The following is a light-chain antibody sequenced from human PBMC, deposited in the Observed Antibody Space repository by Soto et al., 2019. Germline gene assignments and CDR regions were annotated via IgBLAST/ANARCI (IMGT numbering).Light chain of an antibody. CDR1: QSVSSY. CDR3: QQRSNWPLT. V-gene: IGKV3-11*01. Sequence: EIVLTQSPATLSLSPGERATLSFRASQSVSSYFAWYQQKPCQAPRLLIYDASNSATGIPARFSGSGSGTDFTLTISSLEPEDFAVYYCQQRSNWPLTFGQRTKVEIK. CDR2: DAS. J-gene: IGKJ1*01.